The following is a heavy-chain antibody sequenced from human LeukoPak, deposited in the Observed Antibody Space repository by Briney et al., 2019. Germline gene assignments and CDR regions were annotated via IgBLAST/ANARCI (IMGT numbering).Heavy chain of an antibody. D-gene: IGHD5-18*01. CDR1: GGSFTNNGYF. J-gene: IGHJ4*02. V-gene: IGHV4-39*01. Sequence: SETLSLTCTVSGGSFTNNGYFWGWIRQPPGKGLEWIGSISYSGSTYYNPSLKSRVTISADTSKNQFSLTLGSVSATDTAVYYCASPRGFSYGYFDYWGQGTLVTVSS. CDR3: ASPRGFSYGYFDY. CDR2: ISYSGST.